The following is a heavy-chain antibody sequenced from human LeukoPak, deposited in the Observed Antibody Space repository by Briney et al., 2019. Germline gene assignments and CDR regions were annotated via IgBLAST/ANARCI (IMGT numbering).Heavy chain of an antibody. D-gene: IGHD3-16*01. CDR3: AREGGDAHLDY. CDR2: IYSSGST. Sequence: SETLSLTCTVSGGSINTYSRGWIRQPPGKGLEWIGYIYSSGSTNYNPSLKSRVTMSVDTSKNQFSLNLSSVTAADTAVYYCAREGGDAHLDYWGQGTLVTVSS. CDR1: GGSINTYS. J-gene: IGHJ4*02. V-gene: IGHV4-59*01.